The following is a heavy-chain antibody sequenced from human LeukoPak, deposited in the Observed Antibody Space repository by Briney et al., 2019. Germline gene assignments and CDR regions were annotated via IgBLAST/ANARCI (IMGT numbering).Heavy chain of an antibody. V-gene: IGHV1-8*01. CDR3: ARGVRNLLVSDF. Sequence: ASVKVSFKASGYTFSTYDITWMRQATGQGLEWMGWMNPNSGNTGYAQKFQGRVTMTRDSSISTAYMELSSLRSEDTAVYYCARGVRNLLVSDFWGQGTLVTVSS. D-gene: IGHD6-13*01. J-gene: IGHJ4*02. CDR2: MNPNSGNT. CDR1: GYTFSTYD.